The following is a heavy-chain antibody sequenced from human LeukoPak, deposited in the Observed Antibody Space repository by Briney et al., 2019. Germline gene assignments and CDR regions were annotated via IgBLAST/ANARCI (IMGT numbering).Heavy chain of an antibody. CDR2: INPSGRI. CDR1: GGSFSGYY. CDR3: ARGRTYCGGDCYRQNWFDP. V-gene: IGHV4-34*01. Sequence: SETLSLTCAVYGGSFSGYYWTWIRQAPGKGLGWIGEINPSGRISYNPSLKSRLTISVDASKNQFSLNLRSLTAADTAVYYCARGRTYCGGDCYRQNWFDPWGQGTLVTVSS. D-gene: IGHD2-21*02. J-gene: IGHJ5*02.